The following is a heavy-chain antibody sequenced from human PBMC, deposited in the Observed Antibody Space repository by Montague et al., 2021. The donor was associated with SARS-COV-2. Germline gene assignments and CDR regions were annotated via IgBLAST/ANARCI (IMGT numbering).Heavy chain of an antibody. Sequence: SLRLSCATSGFTFITYALDWVRQAPGKGLEWVSSISSSGNYIFYADSVKGRFTISGDNAKNSIFLQMNSLRADDTAVYYCVRSRLHWFGDFGDYWGQGTLVTVSS. D-gene: IGHD3-10*01. CDR3: VRSRLHWFGDFGDY. CDR1: GFTFITYA. CDR2: ISSSGNYI. V-gene: IGHV3-21*06. J-gene: IGHJ4*02.